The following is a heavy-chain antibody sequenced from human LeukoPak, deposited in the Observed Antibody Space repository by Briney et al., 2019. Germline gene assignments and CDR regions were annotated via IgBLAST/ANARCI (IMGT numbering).Heavy chain of an antibody. D-gene: IGHD3-9*01. CDR3: AGDRYYDILTGQGYYFDY. CDR1: GGTFSSYA. CDR2: IIPIFGTA. Sequence: SVKVSCKASGGTFSSYAISWVRQAPGQGLEWMGGIIPIFGTANYAQKFQGRVTITADKSTSTAYMELSSLRSEDTAVYYCAGDRYYDILTGQGYYFDYWGQGTLVTVSS. V-gene: IGHV1-69*06. J-gene: IGHJ4*02.